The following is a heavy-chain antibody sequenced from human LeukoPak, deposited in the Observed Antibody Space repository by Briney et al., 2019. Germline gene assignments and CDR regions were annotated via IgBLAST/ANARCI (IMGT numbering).Heavy chain of an antibody. V-gene: IGHV1-69*06. J-gene: IGHJ4*02. D-gene: IGHD4/OR15-4a*01. CDR3: ARDAGAMLDY. CDR2: IIPVFGTA. Sequence: ASVKVSCKASGGTFSSYAISWVRQAPGQGLEWMGGIIPVFGTANYAQKFQGRVTITADKSTSTAYMELSSLRSEGTAVYYCARDAGAMLDYWGQGTLVTVSS. CDR1: GGTFSSYA.